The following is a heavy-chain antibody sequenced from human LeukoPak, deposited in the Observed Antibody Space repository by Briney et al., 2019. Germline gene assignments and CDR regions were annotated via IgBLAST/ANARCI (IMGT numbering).Heavy chain of an antibody. V-gene: IGHV3-9*01. CDR1: GFTFDDYA. CDR2: ISWNSGSI. Sequence: GGSLRLSCAASGFTFDDYAMHWVRQAPGEGLEWVSGISWNSGSIGYADSVKGRFTISRDNAKNSLYLQMNSLRAEDTALYYCAKGSHISYYFDYWGQGTLVTVSS. D-gene: IGHD2-21*01. J-gene: IGHJ4*02. CDR3: AKGSHISYYFDY.